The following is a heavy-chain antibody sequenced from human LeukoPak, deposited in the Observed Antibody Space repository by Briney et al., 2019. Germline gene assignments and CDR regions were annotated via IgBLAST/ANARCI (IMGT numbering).Heavy chain of an antibody. CDR2: IYTSGST. D-gene: IGHD4-17*01. CDR3: ARGLWDNGDRFKY. Sequence: PSETLSLTCTVSGASITGGSYYWTWIRQPAGKALEWIGRIYTSGSTTYNPSLKSRVTISLDMSENQISLKLNSLTAADTAVYYCARGLWDNGDRFKYWGPGTLVTVSS. CDR1: GASITGGSYY. V-gene: IGHV4-61*02. J-gene: IGHJ4*02.